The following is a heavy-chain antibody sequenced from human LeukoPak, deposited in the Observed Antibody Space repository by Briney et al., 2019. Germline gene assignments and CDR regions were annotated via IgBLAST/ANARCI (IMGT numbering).Heavy chain of an antibody. J-gene: IGHJ4*02. CDR3: VPTYFSDSSTFYPDY. CDR1: GFTFSGSA. D-gene: IGHD3-22*01. V-gene: IGHV3-73*01. CDR2: IRKKADNYAT. Sequence: PGGSLRLSCAAFGFTFSGSAMHWVRQASGEGLEWVGRIRKKADNYATAYAALVKGRFTISRDDSKNTAYLQMNSLKTEDTAVYYCVPTYFSDSSTFYPDYWGQGTLVTVSS.